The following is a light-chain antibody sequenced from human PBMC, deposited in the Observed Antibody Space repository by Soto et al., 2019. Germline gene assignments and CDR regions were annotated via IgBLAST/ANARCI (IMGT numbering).Light chain of an antibody. J-gene: IGLJ1*01. CDR3: CSYAGSGTDNYV. CDR2: EGI. CDR1: SSDIGTYNL. Sequence: QSALTQPASVSGSPRQSITISCTGTSSDIGTYNLVSWYQHYPGKAPKLMIYEGIKRPSGVSIRFSGSKSGNTAFLTISGLQAEDEADYYCCSYAGSGTDNYVFGSGTKVTVL. V-gene: IGLV2-23*01.